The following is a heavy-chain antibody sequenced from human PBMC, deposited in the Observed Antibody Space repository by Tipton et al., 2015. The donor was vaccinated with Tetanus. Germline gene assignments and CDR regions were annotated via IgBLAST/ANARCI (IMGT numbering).Heavy chain of an antibody. CDR1: GYTFTSYG. Sequence: QVQLVQSGAEVKKPGASVKVSCKASGYTFTSYGISWVRQAPGQGLEWMGWISAYNGNTNYAQKLQGRVTMTTDTSTSTAYMGLRSLRSDDTAVYYCARARETYSNYGIASYGMDVWGQGTTVTVSS. CDR3: ARARETYSNYGIASYGMDV. J-gene: IGHJ6*02. V-gene: IGHV1-18*01. D-gene: IGHD4-11*01. CDR2: ISAYNGNT.